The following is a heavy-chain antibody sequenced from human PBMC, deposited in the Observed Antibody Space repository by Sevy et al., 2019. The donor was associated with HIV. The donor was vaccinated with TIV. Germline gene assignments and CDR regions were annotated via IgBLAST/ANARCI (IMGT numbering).Heavy chain of an antibody. J-gene: IGHJ4*02. CDR3: AGENAWGRCYS. CDR2: IYYNGHI. Sequence: LSETLSLTCTVSGGSITSLYWNWIRQPPGKGLEWIANIYYNGHINYNPSLKSRVTLSLDTSKNQFSLRLSSVTAADTAMYYCAGENAWGRCYSWGQGTLVTVSS. D-gene: IGHD1-26*01. CDR1: GGSITSLY. V-gene: IGHV4-59*08.